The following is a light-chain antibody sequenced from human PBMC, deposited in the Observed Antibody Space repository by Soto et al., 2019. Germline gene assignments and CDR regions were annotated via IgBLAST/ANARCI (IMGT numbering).Light chain of an antibody. CDR3: QQCNSFLLT. CDR1: QTIDSW. Sequence: DIQMTQSPSSLSASVGDRVTITCRASQTIDSWLDWYQKRLGKPPNLLIYTASSLASGVPSRFSGSGYGTEFTLTISSLQPDDFATYYCQQCNSFLLTFGGGTKVDIK. CDR2: TAS. V-gene: IGKV1-5*03. J-gene: IGKJ4*01.